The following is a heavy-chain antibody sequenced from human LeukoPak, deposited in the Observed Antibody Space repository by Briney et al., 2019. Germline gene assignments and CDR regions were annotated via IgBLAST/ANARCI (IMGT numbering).Heavy chain of an antibody. D-gene: IGHD3-22*01. V-gene: IGHV3-11*01. Sequence: PGGSLRLSCAASGFTFTDYFLGWIRQAPGKGLDWVSHISRQGDTIEYADSVKGRFTISRDNSKNTLFLQMNSLRAEDTALYYCAKGSSGYFVDLWGQGTLVTVSS. CDR3: AKGSSGYFVDL. CDR2: ISRQGDTI. CDR1: GFTFTDYF. J-gene: IGHJ5*02.